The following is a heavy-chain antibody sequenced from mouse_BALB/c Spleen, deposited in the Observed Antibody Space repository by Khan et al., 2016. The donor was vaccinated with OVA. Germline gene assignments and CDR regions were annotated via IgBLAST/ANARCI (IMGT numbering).Heavy chain of an antibody. Sequence: QLEESGPGLVKPSQSLSLTCTVTGYSITSGYAWNWIRQFPGNKLEWLGYISYSGVTSYTSSLKSRISITRDTSKNQFFLQLTSVTTEDTATYYCARGNYYGYCFDYWGQGTTLTVSS. J-gene: IGHJ2*01. CDR2: ISYSGVT. CDR1: GYSITSGYA. V-gene: IGHV3-2*02. D-gene: IGHD1-2*01. CDR3: ARGNYYGYCFDY.